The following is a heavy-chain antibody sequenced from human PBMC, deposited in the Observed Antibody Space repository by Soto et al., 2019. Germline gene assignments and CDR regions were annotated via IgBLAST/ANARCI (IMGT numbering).Heavy chain of an antibody. CDR2: IYYSGST. CDR3: ARGEWPIFGVVNPYYYYMDV. V-gene: IGHV4-31*03. J-gene: IGHJ6*03. Sequence: QVQLQESGPGLVKPSQTLSLTCTVSGGSISSGGYYWSWIRQHPGKGLEWIGYIYYSGSTYYNPSLKSRVTISVDTSKNQFSLKLSSVTAADTAVYYCARGEWPIFGVVNPYYYYMDVWGKGTTVTVSS. CDR1: GGSISSGGYY. D-gene: IGHD3-3*01.